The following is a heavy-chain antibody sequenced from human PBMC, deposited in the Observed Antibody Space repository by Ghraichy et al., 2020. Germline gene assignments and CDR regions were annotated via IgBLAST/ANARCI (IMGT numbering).Heavy chain of an antibody. D-gene: IGHD6-13*01. J-gene: IGHJ6*02. CDR1: GFTFSTYS. CDR3: ARDVKSSYWSYFYYAMDV. Sequence: GGSLRLSCAASGFTFSTYSMTWVRQAPGKGLDWVAVISHDGTNKYYADSLKGRFTISRYNSKNTLYLQMNSLRAEDTAVYYCARDVKSSYWSYFYYAMDVWGQGTTVTVSS. CDR2: ISHDGTNK. V-gene: IGHV3-30-3*01.